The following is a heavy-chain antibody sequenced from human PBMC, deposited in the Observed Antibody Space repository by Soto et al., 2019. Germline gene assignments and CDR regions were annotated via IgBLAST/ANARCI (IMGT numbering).Heavy chain of an antibody. CDR3: ARYKPSFDY. D-gene: IGHD1-20*01. CDR1: GGSISSGDYY. Sequence: QVQLQESGPGLVKPSQTLSLTCTVSGGSISSGDYYWSWIRQPPGKGLEWIGYNYYSGSTSYNPSRKRRVTISVDTYKNQFALQLGSVTAADTAVYYCARYKPSFDYWGQGTLVTVSS. J-gene: IGHJ4*02. CDR2: NYYSGST. V-gene: IGHV4-30-4*01.